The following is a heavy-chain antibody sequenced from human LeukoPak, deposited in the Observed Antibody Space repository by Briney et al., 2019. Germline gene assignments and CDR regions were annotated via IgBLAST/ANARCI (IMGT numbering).Heavy chain of an antibody. D-gene: IGHD1-26*01. CDR2: ISTYNGNK. CDR1: AYILSIFG. Sequence: GASVTVSLTSSAYILSIFGISWVRHAPGQGLEWMGWISTYNGNKNYAQKFQGRVTMTTDTSTSTTYMELRSLRSDNTACFSSARQQRPTTQWEVDDASYIWGQGTMVTVSS. J-gene: IGHJ3*02. CDR3: ARQQRPTTQWEVDDASYI. V-gene: IGHV1-18*04.